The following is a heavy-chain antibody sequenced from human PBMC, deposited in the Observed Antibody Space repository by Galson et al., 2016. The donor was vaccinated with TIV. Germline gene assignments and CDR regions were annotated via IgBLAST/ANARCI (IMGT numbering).Heavy chain of an antibody. CDR3: VKANIYLETVVADGAFDI. J-gene: IGHJ3*02. CDR2: ISRSSDRI. CDR1: GFTFDEHA. V-gene: IGHV3-9*01. D-gene: IGHD3-3*01. Sequence: SLRLSCAASGFTFDEHAMHWVRQAPGKGLEWVSGISRSSDRIAYADSVKGRFTISRDNAKNSLSLQMNSLRDEDTAFYYCVKANIYLETVVADGAFDIWGQGTMVTVSS.